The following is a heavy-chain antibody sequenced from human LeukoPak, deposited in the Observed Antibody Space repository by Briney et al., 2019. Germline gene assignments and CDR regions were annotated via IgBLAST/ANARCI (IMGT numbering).Heavy chain of an antibody. Sequence: GGSLRLSCAASGFTFTNYAMTWVRQAPGRGLEWVSAISGSGNSTYYPDSVKGRFSISRDNSKNTLYLQISSLRAEDTAVYYCAKTLVGATSGPDYYFVSWGQGTLVTVSS. CDR1: GFTFTNYA. V-gene: IGHV3-23*01. CDR3: AKTLVGATSGPDYYFVS. CDR2: ISGSGNST. D-gene: IGHD1-26*01. J-gene: IGHJ4*02.